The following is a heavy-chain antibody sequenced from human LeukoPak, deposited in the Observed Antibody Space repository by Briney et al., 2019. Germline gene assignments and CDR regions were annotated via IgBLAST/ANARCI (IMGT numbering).Heavy chain of an antibody. J-gene: IGHJ6*02. CDR1: GGTFSSYA. V-gene: IGHV1-69*13. Sequence: ASVKVSCKASGGTFSSYAISWVRQAPGQGLEWMGGIIPIFGTANYAQKFQGRVTITADESTSTAYMELSSLRSEDTAVYYCARPGIAAAGTAPPYYYYYGMDVWGQGTTVTVSS. D-gene: IGHD6-13*01. CDR2: IIPIFGTA. CDR3: ARPGIAAAGTAPPYYYYYGMDV.